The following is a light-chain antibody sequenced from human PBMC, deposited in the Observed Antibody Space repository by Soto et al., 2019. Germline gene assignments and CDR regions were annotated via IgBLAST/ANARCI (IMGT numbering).Light chain of an antibody. CDR1: QSVSSS. Sequence: EIVMKQSPATLSVSKGERVTLSCRASQSVSSSLAWYQQRPGQAPKLLIYGASTRATGIPARFSGSGSGTEFTLTISSLQSEDSAVYYCQQHNNWITFGQGTLLEI. J-gene: IGKJ5*01. V-gene: IGKV3-15*01. CDR3: QQHNNWIT. CDR2: GAS.